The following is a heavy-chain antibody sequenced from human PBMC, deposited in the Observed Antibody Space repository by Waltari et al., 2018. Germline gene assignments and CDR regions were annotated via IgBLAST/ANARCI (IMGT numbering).Heavy chain of an antibody. J-gene: IGHJ4*02. V-gene: IGHV3-30*01. CDR2: MSPDGGLS. D-gene: IGHD1-1*01. CDR1: GFIFSTYV. Sequence: QVQLVESGGRVVQPGRSLRPSCAASGFIFSTYVVHWVRKAPGKGREWLAVMSPDGGLSYYADSVKGRFTISRDNSRNTLFLQMNGLRPDDTAVYFCARDPLPGPPDFFDYWGQGTLVSVSS. CDR3: ARDPLPGPPDFFDY.